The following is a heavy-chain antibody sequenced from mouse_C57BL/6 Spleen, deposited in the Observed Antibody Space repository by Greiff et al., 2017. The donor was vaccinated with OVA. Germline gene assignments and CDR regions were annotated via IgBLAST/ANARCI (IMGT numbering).Heavy chain of an antibody. D-gene: IGHD2-4*01. V-gene: IGHV5-4*01. Sequence: DVMLVESGGGLVKPGGSLKLSCAASGFTFSSYAMSWVRQTPEKRLEWVATISDGGSYTYYPDNVKGRFTISRDNAKNNLYLQMSHLKSEDTAMYYSARDYDYNGGYYFDYWGQGTTLTVSS. CDR3: ARDYDYNGGYYFDY. CDR1: GFTFSSYA. CDR2: ISDGGSYT. J-gene: IGHJ2*01.